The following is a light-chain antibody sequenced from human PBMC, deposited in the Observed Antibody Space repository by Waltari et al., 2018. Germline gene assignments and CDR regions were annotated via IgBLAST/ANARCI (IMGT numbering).Light chain of an antibody. CDR3: QAWDSSTAH. J-gene: IGLJ1*01. CDR1: KLGDKY. CDR2: QDT. Sequence: SYELTQPPSVSVSPGQTASITCSGDKLGDKYTCWYQQKPGQSPVLVIYQDTKRPSGIPDRFSGSNSGNTATLTISGTQAMDEADYYCQAWDSSTAHFGPGTKVTVL. V-gene: IGLV3-1*01.